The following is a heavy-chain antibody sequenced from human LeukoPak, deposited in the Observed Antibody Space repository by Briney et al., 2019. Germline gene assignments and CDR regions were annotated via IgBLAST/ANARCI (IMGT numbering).Heavy chain of an antibody. J-gene: IGHJ4*02. V-gene: IGHV4-59*08. CDR1: GGSISSYY. CDR2: IYYSGST. D-gene: IGHD3-9*01. CDR3: TGGYFDWLLRF. Sequence: SETLSLTCTVSGGSISSYYWSWIRQPPGKGLEWIGYIYYSGSTNYNPSLKSRVTISVDTSKNQFSLKLSSVTAADTAVYYCTGGYFDWLLRFWGQGTLVTVSS.